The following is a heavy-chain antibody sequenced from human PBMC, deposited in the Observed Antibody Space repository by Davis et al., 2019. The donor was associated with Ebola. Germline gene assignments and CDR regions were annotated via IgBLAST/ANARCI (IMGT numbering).Heavy chain of an antibody. CDR1: GFTFSGSA. Sequence: GESLKISCAASGFTFSGSAMHWVRQASGKGLEWVGRIRSKANSYATAYAASVKGRFTISRDDSKNTAYLQMNSLKTEDTAVYYCTITAAGWYYGMDVWGQGTTVTVSS. CDR2: IRSKANSYAT. V-gene: IGHV3-73*01. J-gene: IGHJ6*02. CDR3: TITAAGWYYGMDV. D-gene: IGHD6-13*01.